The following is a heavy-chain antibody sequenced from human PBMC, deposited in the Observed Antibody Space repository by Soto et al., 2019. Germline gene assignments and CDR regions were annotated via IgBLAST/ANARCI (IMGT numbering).Heavy chain of an antibody. CDR1: GFTFTSSA. V-gene: IGHV1-58*01. CDR2: IVVGSGNT. Sequence: SVKVSCKASGFTFTSSAVQWVRQARGQRLEWIGWIVVGSGNTNYAQKFQERVTITRDMSTSTAYMELSSLRSEDTAVYYCAAVGRYYYDSSGYFAVWGQGTTVTVSS. D-gene: IGHD3-22*01. CDR3: AAVGRYYYDSSGYFAV. J-gene: IGHJ6*02.